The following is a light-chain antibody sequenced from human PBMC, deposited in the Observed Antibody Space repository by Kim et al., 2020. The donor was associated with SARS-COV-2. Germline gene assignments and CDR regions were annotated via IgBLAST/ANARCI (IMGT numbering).Light chain of an antibody. V-gene: IGKV2-30*01. CDR3: MQGTHWPFT. Sequence: PASISCRVSQSLVYSDGNLYVNWFHQRPGQSPRRLIYKVSNRDSGVPDRFSGRGSGTDFTQQISRVEAEDVGVYYCMQGTHWPFTFGPGTKVDIK. CDR1: QSLVYSDGNLY. CDR2: KVS. J-gene: IGKJ3*01.